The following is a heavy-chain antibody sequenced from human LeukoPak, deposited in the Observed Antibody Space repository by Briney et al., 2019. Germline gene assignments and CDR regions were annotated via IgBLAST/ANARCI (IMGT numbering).Heavy chain of an antibody. J-gene: IGHJ6*02. CDR3: ARGYYDFWSGSALYYYGMDV. CDR2: IYTSGST. Sequence: SETLSLTCTVSAGSISSGSYYWRWIRQPAGRGREWIARIYTSGSTNYNPSLKSRVTISVDTSKNQFSLKLSSVTAADTAVYYSARGYYDFWSGSALYYYGMDVWGQGTTVTVSS. CDR1: AGSISSGSYY. V-gene: IGHV4-61*02. D-gene: IGHD3-3*01.